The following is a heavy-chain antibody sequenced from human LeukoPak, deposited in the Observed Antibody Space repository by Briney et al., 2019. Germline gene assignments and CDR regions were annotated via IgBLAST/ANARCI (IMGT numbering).Heavy chain of an antibody. CDR1: GYTFTSYG. V-gene: IGHV1-18*01. D-gene: IGHD2-15*01. CDR2: ISGNNGNT. J-gene: IGHJ4*02. CDR3: ARDFFHGHCAGLSCFLLDY. Sequence: ASVKVSCKASGYTFTSYGISWVRQARGQGLEWMGWISGNNGNTNYAQKFQGRVTMTTDTSTSTAYMEMRSLRSDDTAVYYCARDFFHGHCAGLSCFLLDYWGQGTLVTVSS.